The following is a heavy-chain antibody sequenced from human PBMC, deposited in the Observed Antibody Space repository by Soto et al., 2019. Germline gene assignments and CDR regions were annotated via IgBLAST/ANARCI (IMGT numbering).Heavy chain of an antibody. Sequence: ASVQVSCKASGYTFSSYAMHWVRQAPGQRPEWMGWINPASGTTNYTENFQGRVTITSDTSASTAYMDLSSLGSDDTAVYYCAGAGDCCSAARCYVIYNWGQATQVTVSS. V-gene: IGHV1-2*02. CDR3: AGAGDCCSAARCYVIYN. J-gene: IGHJ4*02. CDR1: GYTFSSYA. CDR2: INPASGTT. D-gene: IGHD2-2*01.